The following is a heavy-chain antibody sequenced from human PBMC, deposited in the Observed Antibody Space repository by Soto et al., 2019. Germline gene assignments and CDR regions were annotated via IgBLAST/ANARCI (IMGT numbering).Heavy chain of an antibody. V-gene: IGHV3-9*01. D-gene: IGHD5-18*01. Sequence: EVQLVESGGGLVQPGRSLRLSCAASGFTFDDYAMHWVRHAPGKGLEWVSGISWNSGIIDYADSVKGRFTISRDNAKNSLYLQMNSLRAEDTALYYCAKGYSYFVLEPLGYWGQGTLVTVSS. CDR3: AKGYSYFVLEPLGY. CDR2: ISWNSGII. CDR1: GFTFDDYA. J-gene: IGHJ4*02.